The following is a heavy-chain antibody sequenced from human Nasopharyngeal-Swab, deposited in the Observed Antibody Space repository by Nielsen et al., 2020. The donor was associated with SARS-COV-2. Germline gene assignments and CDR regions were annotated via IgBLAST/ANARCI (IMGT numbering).Heavy chain of an antibody. J-gene: IGHJ4*02. CDR3: ARDWRDDYDVLTGYYNLGDH. Sequence: GGSLSLSCAVSGFTFSRYAMHWVRQAPGTGLEWAAVISDDGNNKYYADSVKGRFTISRDNSKNTLYLHMASLRAEDTAVYFCARDWRDDYDVLTGYYNLGDHWGQGTLVTVSS. V-gene: IGHV3-30-3*01. CDR2: ISDDGNNK. CDR1: GFTFSRYA. D-gene: IGHD3-9*01.